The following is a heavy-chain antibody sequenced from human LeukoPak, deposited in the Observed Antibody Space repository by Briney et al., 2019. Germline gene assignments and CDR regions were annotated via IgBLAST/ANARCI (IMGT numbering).Heavy chain of an antibody. J-gene: IGHJ4*02. CDR2: IRSDGTKT. CDR3: AKGRGKDGQNLFDY. D-gene: IGHD5-24*01. CDR1: GFTFSIYG. V-gene: IGHV3-30*02. Sequence: GGSLRLSCAAPGFTFSIYGMHWVRQAPGKGLEWVTFIRSDGTKTHYADSVKGRFTISRDNSKNTLFLQIDNLRVDDTAVYYSAKGRGKDGQNLFDYWGQGTLITVSS.